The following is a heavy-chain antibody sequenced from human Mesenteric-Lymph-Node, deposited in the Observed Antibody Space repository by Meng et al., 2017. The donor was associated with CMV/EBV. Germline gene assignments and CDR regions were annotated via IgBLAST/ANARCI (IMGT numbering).Heavy chain of an antibody. V-gene: IGHV3-69-1*01. CDR1: GLTFSDYY. CDR3: AKRQIDSGIVDY. CDR2: ISSSSTI. Sequence: GGSLRLSCAASGLTFSDYYMNWVRQAPGKGLECVSSISSSSTIHYADSVKGRFTISRDSAKNSLYLQMNSPRAEDTAIYYCAKRQIDSGIVDYWGQGTLVTVSS. J-gene: IGHJ4*02. D-gene: IGHD3-10*01.